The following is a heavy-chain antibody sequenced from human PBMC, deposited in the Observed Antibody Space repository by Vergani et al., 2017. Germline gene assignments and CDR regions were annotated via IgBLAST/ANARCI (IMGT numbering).Heavy chain of an antibody. CDR1: GYTFTSYD. J-gene: IGHJ6*03. Sequence: QVQLVQSGAEVKKPGASVKVSCKASGYTFTSYDINWVRQATGQGLEWMGWMNPNSGNTGYAQKFQGRVTMTRNTSISTAYMELSSLRSEDTAVYYCARGSDSVVVPAAMVAPYYYYYYMDVWGKGTTVTVSS. D-gene: IGHD2-2*01. CDR3: ARGSDSVVVPAAMVAPYYYYYYMDV. V-gene: IGHV1-8*01. CDR2: MNPNSGNT.